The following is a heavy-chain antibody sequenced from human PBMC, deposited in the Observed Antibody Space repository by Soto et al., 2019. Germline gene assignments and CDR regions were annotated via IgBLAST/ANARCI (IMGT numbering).Heavy chain of an antibody. CDR2: ITDSGGST. CDR3: TRETVDGITGLDY. J-gene: IGHJ4*02. D-gene: IGHD1-20*01. CDR1: GFTFSSYA. Sequence: GGSLRLSCAASGFTFSSYAMAWVRQAPGKGLEWVSGITDSGGSTYDADSVKGRFTSSREKSKNTLYLQMNTLRAEETAVYYCTRETVDGITGLDYWGPGTLVTVSS. V-gene: IGHV3-23*01.